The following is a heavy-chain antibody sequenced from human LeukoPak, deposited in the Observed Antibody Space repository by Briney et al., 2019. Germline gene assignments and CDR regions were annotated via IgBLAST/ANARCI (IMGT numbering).Heavy chain of an antibody. V-gene: IGHV3-11*06. CDR1: GFTFSDYY. D-gene: IGHD3-10*01. J-gene: IGHJ5*02. Sequence: PGGSLRLSCAASGFTFSDYYMSWIRQAPGKGLEWVSYISSSSSYTNYADSVKGRFTISRDNAKNSLYLQMNSLRAEDTAVYYCATSLWFGELAWFDPWGQGTLVTVSS. CDR3: ATSLWFGELAWFDP. CDR2: ISSSSSYT.